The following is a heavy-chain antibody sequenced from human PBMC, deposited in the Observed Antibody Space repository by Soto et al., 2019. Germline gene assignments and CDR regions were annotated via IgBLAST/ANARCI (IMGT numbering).Heavy chain of an antibody. CDR2: IWYDGSNK. V-gene: IGHV3-33*01. CDR1: GFTFSSYG. J-gene: IGHJ4*02. Sequence: QVQLVESGGGVVQPGRSLRLSCAASGFTFSSYGMHWVRQAPGKGLEWVAVIWYDGSNKYYADSVKGRFTIARDNSKNPLDLQMNSLSAEDTAVYYCARDKLLGSTVGYYFAYWGQGTLVTFSS. D-gene: IGHD2-15*01. CDR3: ARDKLLGSTVGYYFAY.